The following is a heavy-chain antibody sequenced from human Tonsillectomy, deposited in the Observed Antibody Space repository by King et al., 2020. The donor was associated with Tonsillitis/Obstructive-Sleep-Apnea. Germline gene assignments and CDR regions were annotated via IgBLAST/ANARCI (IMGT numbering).Heavy chain of an antibody. CDR1: GFTFSSYA. D-gene: IGHD6-19*01. CDR2: ISGSVGST. CDR3: AKVRERSLKIAVAGTGH. J-gene: IGHJ4*02. Sequence: VQLVESGGGLVQPGGSLRLSCAASGFTFSSYAMSWVRQAPGKGLEWVSAISGSVGSTYYADSVKGRFTISRDNSKNTLYLQMNTLRAEDTAVYYCAKVRERSLKIAVAGTGHWGQGTLVTVSS. V-gene: IGHV3-23*04.